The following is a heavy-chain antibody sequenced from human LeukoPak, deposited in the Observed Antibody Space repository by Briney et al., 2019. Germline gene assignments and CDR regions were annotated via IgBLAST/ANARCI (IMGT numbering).Heavy chain of an antibody. Sequence: VASVKVSCKASGYTFSTYTMHWVRQAPGQRLEWMGWINAGNGNTKYSQKFQVRVTITRDTSATTAYMEMSSLRSEDTAVYYCAREAMVRVFGPWGQGTLVTVSS. D-gene: IGHD3-10*01. CDR3: AREAMVRVFGP. J-gene: IGHJ5*02. CDR1: GYTFSTYT. V-gene: IGHV1-3*01. CDR2: INAGNGNT.